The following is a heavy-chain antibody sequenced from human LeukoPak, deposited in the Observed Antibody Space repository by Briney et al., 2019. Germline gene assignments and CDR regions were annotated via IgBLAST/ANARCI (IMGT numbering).Heavy chain of an antibody. J-gene: IGHJ4*02. Sequence: SETLSLTCTVSGGSISSYYWSWIRQPPGKGLEWIGYIYTSGSTNYNPSLKSRVTISVDTSKNQFSLKLSSVTAADTAVYYCASVRYCSSTSCYWDYFDCWGQGTLVTVSS. CDR1: GGSISSYY. CDR2: IYTSGST. D-gene: IGHD2-2*01. V-gene: IGHV4-4*09. CDR3: ASVRYCSSTSCYWDYFDC.